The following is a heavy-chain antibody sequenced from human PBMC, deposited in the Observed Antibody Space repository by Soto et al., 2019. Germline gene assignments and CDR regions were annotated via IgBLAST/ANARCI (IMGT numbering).Heavy chain of an antibody. CDR2: ISWNSGSI. CDR3: AKAITIFGVVILDALDI. CDR1: GFTFDDYA. D-gene: IGHD3-3*01. J-gene: IGHJ3*02. V-gene: IGHV3-9*01. Sequence: PGGSLRLSCAASGFTFDDYAMHWVRQAPGKGLEWVSGISWNSGSIGYADSVKGRFTISRDNAKNSLYLQMNSLRAEDTALYYCAKAITIFGVVILDALDIWGQGTMVTVSS.